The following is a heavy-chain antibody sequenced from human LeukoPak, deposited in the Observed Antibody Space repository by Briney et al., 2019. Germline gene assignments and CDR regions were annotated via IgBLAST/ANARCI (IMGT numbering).Heavy chain of an antibody. V-gene: IGHV4-4*02. CDR1: GGSISSSNW. Sequence: PSGTLSLTCAVSGGSISSSNWWSWIRQPPGKGLEWIGEINHSGSTNYNPSLKSRVTISVDTSKNQFSLKLSSVTAADTAVYYCAASFWSGYYPLFSWGQGTLVTVSS. CDR3: AASFWSGYYPLFS. J-gene: IGHJ4*02. D-gene: IGHD3-3*01. CDR2: INHSGST.